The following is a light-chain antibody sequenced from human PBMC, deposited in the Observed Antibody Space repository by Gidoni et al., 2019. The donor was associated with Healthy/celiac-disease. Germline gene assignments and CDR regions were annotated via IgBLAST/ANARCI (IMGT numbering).Light chain of an antibody. CDR3: AAWDDSLNGWV. J-gene: IGLJ3*02. V-gene: IGLV1-44*01. Sequence: QSVLTQPPSASGTPGQRVTISCSGSSSNIGSNTVNWYQQLPGTAPKLLIYSNNHRPSVVPDRFSGSNSGTSASLSISGLQSEDEADYYCAAWDDSLNGWVFGGWTKLTVL. CDR1: SSNIGSNT. CDR2: SNN.